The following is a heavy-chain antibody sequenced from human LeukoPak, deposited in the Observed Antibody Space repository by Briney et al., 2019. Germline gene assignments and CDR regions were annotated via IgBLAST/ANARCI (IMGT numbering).Heavy chain of an antibody. J-gene: IGHJ4*02. D-gene: IGHD3-22*01. Sequence: SETLSLTCTVYGGSISIYYWSWIRQPAGKGLEWIGRIYTSGSTNYNPSLKSRVTMSVDTSKNQFSLKLSSVTAADTAVYYCARESYYDSSGYDSWGQGTLVTVSS. CDR1: GGSISIYY. CDR2: IYTSGST. V-gene: IGHV4-4*07. CDR3: ARESYYDSSGYDS.